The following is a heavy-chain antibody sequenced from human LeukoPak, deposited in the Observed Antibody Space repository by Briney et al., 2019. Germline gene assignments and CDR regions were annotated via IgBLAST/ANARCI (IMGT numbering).Heavy chain of an antibody. J-gene: IGHJ3*02. D-gene: IGHD6-13*01. V-gene: IGHV4-39*01. Sequence: SETLSLTCTVSGDSITSSSYYWGWIRQPPGKGLEWIGSIYYSGSTYYNPSLKSRVTISVDTSKNQFSLKLSSVTAADTAVYYCATLAAALYAFDIWGQGTMVTVSS. CDR3: ATLAAALYAFDI. CDR1: GDSITSSSYY. CDR2: IYYSGST.